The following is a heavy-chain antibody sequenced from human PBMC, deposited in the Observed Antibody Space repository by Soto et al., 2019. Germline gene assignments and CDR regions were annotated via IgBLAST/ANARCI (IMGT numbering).Heavy chain of an antibody. Sequence: GGSLRLSCAASGFTLSSYAMSWVRQAPGKGLEWVSAISGSGGSTYYADSVKGRFTISRDSSKNTLYLQMNSLRAEDTAVYYCAKDQVVVVPAAMMAYYYYYMDVWGKGTTVTVSS. CDR1: GFTLSSYA. CDR2: ISGSGGST. V-gene: IGHV3-23*01. D-gene: IGHD2-2*01. CDR3: AKDQVVVVPAAMMAYYYYYMDV. J-gene: IGHJ6*03.